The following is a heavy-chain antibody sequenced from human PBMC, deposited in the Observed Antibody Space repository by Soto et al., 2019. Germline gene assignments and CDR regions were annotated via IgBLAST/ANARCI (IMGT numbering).Heavy chain of an antibody. CDR1: GGTFSSYT. Sequence: QVQLVQSGAEVKKPGSSVKVSCKASGGTFSSYTISWVRQAPGQGLEWMGRIIPILGIANYAQKFQGRVTITADKYTSTAYMELSSLRSEDTAVYYCARGTYSSGWYWFDPWGQGTLVTVSS. CDR2: IIPILGIA. D-gene: IGHD6-19*01. J-gene: IGHJ5*02. V-gene: IGHV1-69*02. CDR3: ARGTYSSGWYWFDP.